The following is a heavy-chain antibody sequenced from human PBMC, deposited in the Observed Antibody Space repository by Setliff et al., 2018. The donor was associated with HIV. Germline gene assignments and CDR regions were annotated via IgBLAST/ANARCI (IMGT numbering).Heavy chain of an antibody. CDR2: INTGGGTI. CDR3: VRGFNWLLDY. CDR1: QFIFSNFE. D-gene: IGHD5-12*01. Sequence: PGGSLRLSCVASQFIFSNFEMHWVRQIPGKGLEWVSYINTGGGTIYSADSVKGRFTVSRDNAKNSLFLDMNGLRVDDTGVYYCVRGFNWLLDYWGRGTLVTVSS. J-gene: IGHJ4*02. V-gene: IGHV3-48*03.